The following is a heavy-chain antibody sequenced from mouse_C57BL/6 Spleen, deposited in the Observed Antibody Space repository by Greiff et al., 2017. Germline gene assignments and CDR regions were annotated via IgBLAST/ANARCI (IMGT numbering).Heavy chain of an antibody. CDR3: ARVYYDYDGFDY. J-gene: IGHJ2*01. V-gene: IGHV14-3*01. CDR1: GFNIKNTY. D-gene: IGHD2-4*01. CDR2: IDPANGNT. Sequence: VQLKESVAELVRPGASVKLSCTASGFNIKNTYMHWVKQRPEQGLEWIGRIDPANGNTKYDPKFQGKATITADTSSNTAYLQLSSLTSADTAIYYCARVYYDYDGFDYWGQGTTLTVSS.